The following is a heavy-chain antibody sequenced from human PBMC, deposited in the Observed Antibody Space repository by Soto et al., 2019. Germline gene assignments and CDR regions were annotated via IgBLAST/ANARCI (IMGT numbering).Heavy chain of an antibody. V-gene: IGHV1-69*02. CDR3: ATFGWPYNWFDP. Sequence: GASVKVSCKASGGTFSSYTISWVRQAPGQGLEWMGRIIPILGIANYAQKFQGRVTMTEDTSTDTAYMELSSLRSEDTAVYYCATFGWPYNWFDPWGQGTLVTVSS. J-gene: IGHJ5*02. CDR2: IIPILGIA. D-gene: IGHD6-19*01. CDR1: GGTFSSYT.